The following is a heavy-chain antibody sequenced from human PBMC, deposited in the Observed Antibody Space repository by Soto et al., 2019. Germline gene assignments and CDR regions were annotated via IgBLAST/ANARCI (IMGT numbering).Heavy chain of an antibody. D-gene: IGHD3-10*01. J-gene: IGHJ4*02. CDR1: GYMFNTYG. V-gene: IGHV1-18*01. Sequence: QVQLLQSGAEVKKPGASVKVSCKASGYMFNTYGITWVRQAPEQGLEWMGWISVYNGNIDYAQKFEGRVTMTIDTSTSTAYMELKSLTSDDTAVYYCARTYGSGDYFLPFEYWGQGTPVSVSS. CDR3: ARTYGSGDYFLPFEY. CDR2: ISVYNGNI.